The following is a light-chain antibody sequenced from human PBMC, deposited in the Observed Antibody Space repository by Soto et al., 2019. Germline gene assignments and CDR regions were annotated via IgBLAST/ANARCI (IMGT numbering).Light chain of an antibody. CDR1: QSVGDTF. V-gene: IGKV3-20*01. J-gene: IGKJ1*01. CDR3: GQFVSSPPRT. CDR2: GVS. Sequence: VLMPYHRSMALSPGRKATLSCRTSQSVGDTFLSWYQQKPGLAPRLLVYGVSNRATGIPDRFSGSGSGTDFILTISRLEPEDFALYYCGQFVSSPPRTFGQGTKVDIK.